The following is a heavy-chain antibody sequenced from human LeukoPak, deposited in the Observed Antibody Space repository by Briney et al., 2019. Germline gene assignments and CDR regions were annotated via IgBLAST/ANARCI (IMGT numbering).Heavy chain of an antibody. CDR3: ATAVAGKFDY. J-gene: IGHJ4*02. CDR1: GYTFTGYY. CDR2: IIPIFGTA. V-gene: IGHV1-69*13. D-gene: IGHD6-19*01. Sequence: VKVSCKASGYTFTGYYMHWVRQAPGQGLEWMGGIIPIFGTANYAQKFQGRVTITADKSTSTAYMELSSLRSEDTAVYYCATAVAGKFDYWGQGTLVTVSS.